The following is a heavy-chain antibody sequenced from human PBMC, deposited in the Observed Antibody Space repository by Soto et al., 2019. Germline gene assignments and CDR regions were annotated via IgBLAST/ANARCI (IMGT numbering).Heavy chain of an antibody. CDR1: DLTFAGFA. D-gene: IGHD3-10*01. CDR2: ISGSGGST. CDR3: AKPLGYYGSGSLY. J-gene: IGHJ4*02. Sequence: EVQLLESGGAWVRLGGPWGPPLPPPDLTFAGFALTWSPQPPGKGWEWVSAISGSGGSTYYADSVKGRFTISRDNSKNTLYLQMNSLRAEDTAVYYCAKPLGYYGSGSLYWGQGTLVTVSS. V-gene: IGHV3-23*01.